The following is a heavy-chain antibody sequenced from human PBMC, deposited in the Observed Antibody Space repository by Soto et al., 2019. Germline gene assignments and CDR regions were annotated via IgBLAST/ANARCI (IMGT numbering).Heavy chain of an antibody. J-gene: IGHJ6*02. V-gene: IGHV1-69*02. CDR1: GGTFSSYT. CDR3: ARARGGGGDCLY. CDR2: IIPILGIA. D-gene: IGHD2-21*02. Sequence: QVQLVQSGAEVKKPGSSVKVSCKASGGTFSSYTISWVRQAPGQGLEWMGRIIPILGIANYAQKFQGRVTITADKSTSTAYMELSSLRSEDTAVYYCARARGGGGDCLYWGQGTTVTVSS.